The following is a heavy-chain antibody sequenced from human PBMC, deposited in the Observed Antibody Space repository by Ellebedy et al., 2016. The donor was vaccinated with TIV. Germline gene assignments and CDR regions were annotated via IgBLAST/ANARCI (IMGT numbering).Heavy chain of an antibody. CDR1: GCTFISYA. D-gene: IGHD6-19*01. CDR3: ATIAAGAGQFDH. V-gene: IGHV1-69*06. J-gene: IGHJ4*02. Sequence: AASVKVSCKSSGCTFISYAITWVRQAPGQGLEWLGWLIPCLGLGTVKIVQKFQHRVTISADITTSTTYMDLIRLTSDETAVYYCATIAAGAGQFDHWGQGTLVTVSS. CDR2: LIPCLGLGTV.